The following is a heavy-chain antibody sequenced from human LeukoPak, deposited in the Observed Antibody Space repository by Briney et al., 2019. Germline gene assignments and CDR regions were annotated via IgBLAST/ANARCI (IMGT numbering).Heavy chain of an antibody. CDR1: GFSISSDDC. Sequence: SETLSLTCIVSGFSISSDDCWGWIRQPPGKGLEWIGSISNRGSPYYNPSLKSRVTMSVDTPNNQFSLRLSPGTAADTAVYYCVRDGGFYYTASPNSWFDPWGQGTLVTVSS. D-gene: IGHD2-15*01. J-gene: IGHJ5*02. V-gene: IGHV4-38-2*02. CDR3: VRDGGFYYTASPNSWFDP. CDR2: ISNRGSP.